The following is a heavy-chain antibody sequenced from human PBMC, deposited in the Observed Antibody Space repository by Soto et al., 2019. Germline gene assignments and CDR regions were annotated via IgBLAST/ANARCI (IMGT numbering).Heavy chain of an antibody. J-gene: IGHJ4*02. D-gene: IGHD2-2*01. Sequence: SETLSLTCTVSGGSISSSSYYWGWIRQPPGKGLEWIGSIYYSGSTYYNPSLKSRVTISVDTSKNQFSLKLSSVTAADTAVYYCARSTGDSSFGFDYWGQGTLVTVSS. V-gene: IGHV4-39*01. CDR3: ARSTGDSSFGFDY. CDR2: IYYSGST. CDR1: GGSISSSSYY.